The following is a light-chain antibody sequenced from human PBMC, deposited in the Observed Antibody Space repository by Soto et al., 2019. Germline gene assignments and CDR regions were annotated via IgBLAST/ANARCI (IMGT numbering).Light chain of an antibody. CDR1: QGISSA. CDR3: QQFNSYPFT. J-gene: IGKJ5*01. Sequence: AIPLTQSPSSLSASVGDRVTITCRASQGISSALAWYQQKPGKAPKLLIYDASSLQSVVPSRFSGGGSGTDFTLTISSLQPEDFATYYCQQFNSYPFTFGQGTRLEIK. V-gene: IGKV1-13*02. CDR2: DAS.